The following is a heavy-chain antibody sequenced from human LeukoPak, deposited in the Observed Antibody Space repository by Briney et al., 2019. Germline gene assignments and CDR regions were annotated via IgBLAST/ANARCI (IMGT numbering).Heavy chain of an antibody. D-gene: IGHD3-22*01. J-gene: IGHJ3*02. Sequence: SETLSLTCTVSGGSISSYYWSWIRQPAGKGLEWIGRIYTSGSTNYNPSLKSRVTMSVDTSKNQFSLKLSSVTAADTAVYYCARPNYYDSSGYPGPDAFDIWGQGTMVTVSS. CDR2: IYTSGST. CDR3: ARPNYYDSSGYPGPDAFDI. V-gene: IGHV4-4*07. CDR1: GGSISSYY.